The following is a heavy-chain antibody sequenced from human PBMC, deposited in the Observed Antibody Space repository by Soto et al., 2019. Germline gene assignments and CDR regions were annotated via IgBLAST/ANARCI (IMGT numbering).Heavy chain of an antibody. CDR1: GYTFTSYG. CDR2: ISAYNGNT. CDR3: ARVVAVAGWVGWFDP. Sequence: ASVKVSCKASGYTFTSYGISWVRQAPGQGLEWMGWISAYNGNTNYAQKLQGRVTMTTDTSTSTAYMELRSLRSDDTAVYYCARVVAVAGWVGWFDPWGQGTRVTVSS. D-gene: IGHD6-19*01. J-gene: IGHJ5*02. V-gene: IGHV1-18*01.